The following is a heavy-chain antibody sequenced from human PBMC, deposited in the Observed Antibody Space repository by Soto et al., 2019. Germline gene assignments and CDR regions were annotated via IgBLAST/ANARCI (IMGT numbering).Heavy chain of an antibody. CDR1: GFTFSSYG. V-gene: IGHV3-30*18. D-gene: IGHD1-26*01. Sequence: GGSLRLSCAASGFTFSSYGMHWVRQAPGKGLEWVAVISYDGSNKYYADSVKGRFTISRDNSKNTLYLQMNSLRAEDTAVYYCAKEFHSGSYYLNWFDPWGQGTLVTVSS. CDR2: ISYDGSNK. CDR3: AKEFHSGSYYLNWFDP. J-gene: IGHJ5*02.